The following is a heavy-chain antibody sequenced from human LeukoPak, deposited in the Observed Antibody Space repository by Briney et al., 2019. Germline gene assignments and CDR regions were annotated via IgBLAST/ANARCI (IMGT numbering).Heavy chain of an antibody. J-gene: IGHJ6*03. Sequence: ASVKVSCKASGGTFSSYAISWVRQAPGQGLEWMGGIIPIFGTANYAQKFQGRVTITADESTSTAYMELSSLRSEDTAVYYCARVTGRGTNGVGGYYYYMDVWGKGTTVTVSS. D-gene: IGHD2-8*01. V-gene: IGHV1-69*13. CDR2: IIPIFGTA. CDR1: GGTFSSYA. CDR3: ARVTGRGTNGVGGYYYYMDV.